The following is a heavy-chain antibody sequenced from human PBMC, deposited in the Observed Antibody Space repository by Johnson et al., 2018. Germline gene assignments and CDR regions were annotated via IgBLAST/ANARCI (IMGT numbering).Heavy chain of an antibody. CDR2: ISWNDGSI. J-gene: IGHJ1*01. D-gene: IGHD6-19*01. CDR1: GFTFDDYA. V-gene: IGHV3-9*01. Sequence: VQLVESGGGLVQPGRSLRLSCAASGFTFDDYAIHWVRQAPGKGLEWVSGISWNDGSIGDADSVKGRFTNSRDNAKNSLYMQMNSWRAEDTALYYCAKDMGSSWLVGYFQHWGQGTLVTVSS. CDR3: AKDMGSSWLVGYFQH.